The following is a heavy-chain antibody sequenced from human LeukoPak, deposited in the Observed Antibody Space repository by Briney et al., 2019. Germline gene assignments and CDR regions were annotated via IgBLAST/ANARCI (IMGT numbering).Heavy chain of an antibody. Sequence: GGALRLSCAAAGVTFSSYWMHWVRHEPGKGLVVVSRVNTDGSCTSYADSVQGRFPISSDNDKSTLYLQMNSLRAEDTAVYYCARRNSYFDYWGQGTLVTVSS. J-gene: IGHJ4*02. CDR3: ARRNSYFDY. CDR1: GVTFSSYW. D-gene: IGHD2/OR15-2a*01. V-gene: IGHV3-74*01. CDR2: VNTDGSCT.